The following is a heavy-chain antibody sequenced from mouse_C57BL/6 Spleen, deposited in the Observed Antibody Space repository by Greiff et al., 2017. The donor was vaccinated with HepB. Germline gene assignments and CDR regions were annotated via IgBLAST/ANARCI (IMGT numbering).Heavy chain of an antibody. J-gene: IGHJ2*01. CDR2: IYPRSGNT. CDR3: ASGLDDYDEGRFDY. Sequence: QVQLKESGAELARPGASVKLSCKASGYTFTSYGISWVKQRTGQGLEWIGEIYPRSGNTYYNEKFKGKATLAADKSSSTAYMELRSRTSEDSAVYFCASGLDDYDEGRFDYWGQGTTLTVSS. D-gene: IGHD2-4*01. V-gene: IGHV1-81*01. CDR1: GYTFTSYG.